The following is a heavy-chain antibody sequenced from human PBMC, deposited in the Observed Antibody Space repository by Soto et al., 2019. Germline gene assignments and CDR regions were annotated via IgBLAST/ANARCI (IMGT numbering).Heavy chain of an antibody. Sequence: GASVKVSCKASGYTFTSYDINWVRQATGQGLEWMGWMNPNSGNTGYAQKFQGRVTMTGNTSISTAYMELSSLRSEDTAVYYCARGPRKSIADIKGDLYYYYGMDVWGQGTTVTVSS. D-gene: IGHD6-6*01. CDR1: GYTFTSYD. CDR3: ARGPRKSIADIKGDLYYYYGMDV. V-gene: IGHV1-8*01. CDR2: MNPNSGNT. J-gene: IGHJ6*02.